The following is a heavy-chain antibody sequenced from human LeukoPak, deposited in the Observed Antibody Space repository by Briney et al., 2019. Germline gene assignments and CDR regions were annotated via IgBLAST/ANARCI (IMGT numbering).Heavy chain of an antibody. Sequence: SETLSLTCTVSGGSISSYYWSWIRQPPGKGLEWIGYIYYRGSTNYNPSLKSRVTISVDTSKDQFSLKLSSVTAADTAVYYCARDVGYSYDFDYYYMDVWGKGTTVTVSS. CDR1: GGSISSYY. CDR2: IYYRGST. CDR3: ARDVGYSYDFDYYYMDV. D-gene: IGHD5-18*01. V-gene: IGHV4-59*01. J-gene: IGHJ6*03.